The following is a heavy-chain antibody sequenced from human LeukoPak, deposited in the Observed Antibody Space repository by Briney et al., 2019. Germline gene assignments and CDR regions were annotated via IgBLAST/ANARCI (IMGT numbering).Heavy chain of an antibody. V-gene: IGHV3-48*03. CDR2: ISSSGSTI. J-gene: IGHJ4*02. CDR1: GFTFSSYE. CDR3: ARVPDSSGYYIPHFDY. Sequence: GGSLRLSCAASGFTFSSYEMNSVRQAPGKGLEWVSYISSSGSTIYYADSVKGRFTISRDNAKNSLYLQMNSLRAEDTAVYYCARVPDSSGYYIPHFDYWGQGTLVTVSS. D-gene: IGHD3-22*01.